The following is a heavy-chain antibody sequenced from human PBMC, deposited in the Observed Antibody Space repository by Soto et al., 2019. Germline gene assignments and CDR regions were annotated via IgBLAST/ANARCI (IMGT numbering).Heavy chain of an antibody. D-gene: IGHD4-17*01. CDR3: ARGYRDYGDYEGASSDFDY. V-gene: IGHV4-34*01. J-gene: IGHJ4*02. Sequence: SETLSLTCAVYGGSFSGYYWSWIRQPPGKGLEWIGEINHSGSTNYNPSLKSRVTISVDTSKNQFSLKLSSVTAADTAVYYCARGYRDYGDYEGASSDFDYWGQGTLVTVSS. CDR1: GGSFSGYY. CDR2: INHSGST.